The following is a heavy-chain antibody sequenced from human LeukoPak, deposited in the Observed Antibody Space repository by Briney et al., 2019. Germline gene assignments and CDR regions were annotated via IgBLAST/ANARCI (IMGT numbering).Heavy chain of an antibody. CDR1: AGTFSSYG. Sequence: VASVKVSCKASAGTFSSYGISWVRQAPGQGLEWMGGIIPIFGTANYAQRFQGRVTITADESTSTAYMELSSLRSEDTAVYHSARVRAEQYNFWSGSYQTHYYYYMDVWGKGTTVIVSS. CDR3: ARVRAEQYNFWSGSYQTHYYYYMDV. J-gene: IGHJ6*03. D-gene: IGHD3-3*01. V-gene: IGHV1-69*01. CDR2: IIPIFGTA.